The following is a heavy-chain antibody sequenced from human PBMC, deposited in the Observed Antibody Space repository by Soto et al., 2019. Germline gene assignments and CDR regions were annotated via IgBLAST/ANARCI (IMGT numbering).Heavy chain of an antibody. D-gene: IGHD5-18*01. CDR3: ARAGIQLGAVLFDY. CDR2: ISSSSSYL. CDR1: GFTFSSYS. J-gene: IGHJ4*02. V-gene: IGHV3-21*01. Sequence: EVQLVESGGGLVKPGGSLRLSCAASGFTFSSYSMNWVRQAPGNGLEWVSSISSSSSYLYYADSVKGRFTISRDNAKNSLYLQMNSLRAEDTAVYYCARAGIQLGAVLFDYWGQGALVTVSS.